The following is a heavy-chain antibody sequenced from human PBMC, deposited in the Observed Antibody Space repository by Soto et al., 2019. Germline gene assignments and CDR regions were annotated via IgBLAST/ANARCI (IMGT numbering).Heavy chain of an antibody. D-gene: IGHD4-4*01. J-gene: IGHJ6*03. CDR2: IYYSGST. Sequence: QVQLQESGPGLVKPSETLSLTCTVSGGSISSYYWSWIRQPPGKGLEWIGYIYYSGSTNYNPSLQSRVTISVDTSKNQFSLKLSSVTAADTAVYYCARVHDYSFYYYYYMDVWGKGTTVTVSS. CDR3: ARVHDYSFYYYYYMDV. CDR1: GGSISSYY. V-gene: IGHV4-59*01.